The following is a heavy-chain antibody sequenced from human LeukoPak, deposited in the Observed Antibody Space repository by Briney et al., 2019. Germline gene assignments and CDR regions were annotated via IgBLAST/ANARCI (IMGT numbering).Heavy chain of an antibody. D-gene: IGHD4-11*01. Sequence: PGRSLRLSCAASGFTFSSYGMHWVRQAPGKGLEWVAVISYDGSNKYYADSVKGRFTISRDNSKNTLYLQMNSLRAEDTAVYYCAKDRRTTVTTSYLGYWGQGTLVTVSS. CDR1: GFTFSSYG. J-gene: IGHJ4*02. CDR3: AKDRRTTVTTSYLGY. CDR2: ISYDGSNK. V-gene: IGHV3-30*18.